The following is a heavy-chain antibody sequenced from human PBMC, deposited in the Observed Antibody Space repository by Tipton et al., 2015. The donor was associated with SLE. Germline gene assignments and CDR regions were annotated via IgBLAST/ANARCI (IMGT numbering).Heavy chain of an antibody. J-gene: IGHJ4*02. CDR1: GFTFSSYG. D-gene: IGHD3-16*01. Sequence: SLRLSCAASGFTFSSYGMSWVRQAPGKGLEWVSAISGSGDSTYYADSVKGRFTISRDNTGNSLYLHMNSLRPEDTAIYYCAREFWGQWDYWGQGTLLTVSS. CDR2: ISGSGDST. CDR3: AREFWGQWDY. V-gene: IGHV3-23*01.